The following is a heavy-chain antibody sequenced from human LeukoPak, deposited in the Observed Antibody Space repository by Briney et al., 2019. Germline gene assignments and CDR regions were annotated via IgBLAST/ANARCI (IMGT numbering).Heavy chain of an antibody. D-gene: IGHD4-23*01. J-gene: IGHJ1*01. Sequence: GGSLRLSCAASGFTFSSYAMSWVRQSPGKGLEWVSAISGSGGSTYYADSVKGRFAISRDNSKNTLYLQMNSLRAEDTAVYYCAKDLKSRDDYGGKGGSEVVAYFQHWGQGTLVTVSS. CDR2: ISGSGGST. CDR3: AKDLKSRDDYGGKGGSEVVAYFQH. V-gene: IGHV3-23*01. CDR1: GFTFSSYA.